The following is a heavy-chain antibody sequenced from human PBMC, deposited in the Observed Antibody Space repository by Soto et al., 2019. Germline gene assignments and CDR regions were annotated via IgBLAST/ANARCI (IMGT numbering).Heavy chain of an antibody. CDR1: GGTFSRHA. CDR2: IIPIFGTA. V-gene: IGHV1-69*01. J-gene: IGHJ4*02. D-gene: IGHD3-22*01. CDR3: ARGWGYDSNDYYYAY. Sequence: QVQLVQSGAEVRKPGSSVKVSCKASGGTFSRHAISWVRQAPGQGLEWMGGIIPIFGTANHAQKFQGRVTIIADESTSTVCMELSSLRSEDTAMYYCARGWGYDSNDYYYAYWGQGTLVIVS.